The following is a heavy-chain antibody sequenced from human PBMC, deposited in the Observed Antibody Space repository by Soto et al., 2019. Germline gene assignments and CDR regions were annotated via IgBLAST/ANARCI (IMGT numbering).Heavy chain of an antibody. CDR1: GFTFSNYW. J-gene: IGHJ4*02. CDR3: ATSKGCVANGPTTY. V-gene: IGHV3-74*01. CDR2: MNSDGSNT. D-gene: IGHD1-26*01. Sequence: EVQLVESGGALVQPGGSLRLSCAASGFTFSNYWMHWVRQAPGKGLVWISRMNSDGSNTVYADAVKGRFTISRDNPKNPLYLQMNSLRVEDTPVYYCATSKGCVANGPTTYWGQGTLVTVSS.